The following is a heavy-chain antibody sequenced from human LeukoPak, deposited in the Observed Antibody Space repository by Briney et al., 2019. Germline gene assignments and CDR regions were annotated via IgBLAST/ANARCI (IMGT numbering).Heavy chain of an antibody. CDR2: INPNSGGT. CDR1: GYTFTGYY. CDR3: ARDYFTANDY. J-gene: IGHJ4*02. Sequence: GASVKVSCKASGYTFTGYYIHWVRQAPGQELEWMGWINPNSGGTNYAQKFQGRVTMTRDTSISTAYMELSRLRSDDTAVYYCARDYFTANDYWGQGTLVTVSS. V-gene: IGHV1-2*02. D-gene: IGHD2-21*02.